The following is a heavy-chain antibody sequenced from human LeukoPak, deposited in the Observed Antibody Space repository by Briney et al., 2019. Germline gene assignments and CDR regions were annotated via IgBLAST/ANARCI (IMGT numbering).Heavy chain of an antibody. V-gene: IGHV3-23*01. CDR1: GFTFSSYA. J-gene: IGHJ4*02. Sequence: GGSLRLSCAASGFTFSSYAMSWVRQAPGKGLEWVSAISGSGGSTYYADSVKGRFTISRDNSKNTLYLQMNRLRAEDTAVYYCAKEIDYGDYRGPDYWGQGTLVTVSS. D-gene: IGHD4-17*01. CDR2: ISGSGGST. CDR3: AKEIDYGDYRGPDY.